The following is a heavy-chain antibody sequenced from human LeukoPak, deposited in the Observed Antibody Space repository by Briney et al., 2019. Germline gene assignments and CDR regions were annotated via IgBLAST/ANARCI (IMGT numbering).Heavy chain of an antibody. CDR1: GFTFSSYA. CDR2: ISGSGGST. CDR3: AGYSYGYVYYYYAMDV. J-gene: IGHJ6*02. V-gene: IGHV3-23*01. Sequence: AGGSLRLSCAASGFTFSSYAMSWVRQAPGKGLEWVSAISGSGGSTYYADSVKGRFTISRDNSKNTLFLQMNSLRAEDTAIYYCAGYSYGYVYYYYAMDVWGQGTTVTVSS. D-gene: IGHD5-18*01.